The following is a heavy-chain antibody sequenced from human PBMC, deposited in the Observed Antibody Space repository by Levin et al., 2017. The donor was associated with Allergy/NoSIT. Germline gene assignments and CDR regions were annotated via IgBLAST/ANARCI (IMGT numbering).Heavy chain of an antibody. V-gene: IGHV3-53*01. CDR2: IYSGGST. D-gene: IGHD7-27*01. J-gene: IGHJ4*02. CDR3: ARSTYLTGDPFDY. Sequence: LSLPCAASGFIVSNYYINWVRQAPGKGLEWVSIIYSGGSTSYADSVKGRFTISRDNSKNTLYLQMNSLRAEDTAVYYCARSTYLTGDPFDYWGQGTLVTVSS. CDR1: GFIVSNYY.